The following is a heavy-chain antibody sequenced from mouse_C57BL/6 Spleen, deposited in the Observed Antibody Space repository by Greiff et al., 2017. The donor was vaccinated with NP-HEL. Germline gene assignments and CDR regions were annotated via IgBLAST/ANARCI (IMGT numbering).Heavy chain of an antibody. V-gene: IGHV5-12*01. CDR2: ISNGGGST. J-gene: IGHJ4*01. Sequence: EVKLVESGGGLVQPGGSLKLSCAASGFTFSDYYMYWVRQTPEKRLEWVAYISNGGGSTYYPDTVKGRFTISRDNAKNTLYLQMSRLKSEDTAMYYCARQDYGYAMDYWGQGTSVTVSS. CDR3: ARQDYGYAMDY. CDR1: GFTFSDYY. D-gene: IGHD1-1*02.